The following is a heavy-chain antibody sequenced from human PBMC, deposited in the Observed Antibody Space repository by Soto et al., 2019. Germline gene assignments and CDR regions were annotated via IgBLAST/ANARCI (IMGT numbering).Heavy chain of an antibody. CDR2: INPNSGGT. CDR3: ARGGDYGGNSTDWFDP. J-gene: IGHJ5*02. Sequence: ASVKVSCKASGYTFTSYGISWVRQAPGQGLEWMGWINPNSGGTNYAQKFQGWVTMTRDTSISTAYMELSRLRSDDTAVYYCARGGDYGGNSTDWFDPWGKGTLVTVSS. V-gene: IGHV1-2*04. CDR1: GYTFTSYG. D-gene: IGHD4-17*01.